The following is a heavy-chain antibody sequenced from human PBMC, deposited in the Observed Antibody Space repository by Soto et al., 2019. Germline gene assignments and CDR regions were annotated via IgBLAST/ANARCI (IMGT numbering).Heavy chain of an antibody. J-gene: IGHJ6*02. CDR3: ARSNYGGKGYYYYGMDV. CDR1: GFTFSSYA. D-gene: IGHD4-17*01. Sequence: PGGSLRLSCAASGFTFSSYAMHWVRQAPGKGLEWVAVISYDGSNKYYADSVKGRFTISRDNSKNTLYLQMNSLRAEDTAVYYCARSNYGGKGYYYYGMDVWGQGTTVTVSS. V-gene: IGHV3-30-3*01. CDR2: ISYDGSNK.